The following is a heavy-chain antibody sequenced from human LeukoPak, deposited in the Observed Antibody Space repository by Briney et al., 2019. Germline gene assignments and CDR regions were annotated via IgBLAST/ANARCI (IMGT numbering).Heavy chain of an antibody. Sequence: GGSLRLSCAASGFTFSSYAMSWVRQAPGKGLEWVSAISGSGGSTYYADSVKGRFTISRDNSKNTLYLQMNSLRAEDTAVYYCARPETGHYGMDVWGQGTTVTVSS. CDR2: ISGSGGST. CDR1: GFTFSSYA. CDR3: ARPETGHYGMDV. V-gene: IGHV3-23*01. J-gene: IGHJ6*02.